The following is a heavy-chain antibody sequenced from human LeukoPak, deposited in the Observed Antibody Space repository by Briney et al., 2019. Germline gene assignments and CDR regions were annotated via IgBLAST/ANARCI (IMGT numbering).Heavy chain of an antibody. Sequence: SLRLSCAASGFTFSSYAMSWVRQAPGKGLEWVSAISGSGGSTYYADSVKGRFTISRDNSKNTLYLQMNSLRAEDTAVYYCAKRFAAAVYYSDYWGQGTLVTVSS. CDR2: ISGSGGST. CDR1: GFTFSSYA. D-gene: IGHD6-13*01. V-gene: IGHV3-23*01. CDR3: AKRFAAAVYYSDY. J-gene: IGHJ4*02.